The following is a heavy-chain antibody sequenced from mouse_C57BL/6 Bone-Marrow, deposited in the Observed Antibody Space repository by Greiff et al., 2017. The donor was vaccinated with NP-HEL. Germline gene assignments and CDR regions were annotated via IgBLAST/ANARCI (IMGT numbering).Heavy chain of an antibody. Sequence: VQLKQSGPELVKPGASVKLSCKASGYTFTSYDINWVKQRPGQGLEWIGWIYPRDGSTKYNEKFKGKATLTVDTSSSTAYMELHSLTSEDSAVYFCARVGVYYGIAYWGQGTLVTVSA. D-gene: IGHD2-1*01. V-gene: IGHV1-85*01. CDR3: ARVGVYYGIAY. J-gene: IGHJ3*01. CDR2: IYPRDGST. CDR1: GYTFTSYD.